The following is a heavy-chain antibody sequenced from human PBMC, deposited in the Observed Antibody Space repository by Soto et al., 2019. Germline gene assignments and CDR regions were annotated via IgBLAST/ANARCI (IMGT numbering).Heavy chain of an antibody. CDR1: GFTFSSDA. J-gene: IGHJ4*02. Sequence: PGGSLRLSCAASGFTFSSDAMSCVRQAPGKGLEWVSAISGSGGSTYYADSVKGRFTISRDNSKNTLYLQMNSLRAEDTAVYYCAKDEAEYSSSLYYFDYWGQGTLVTVSS. CDR2: ISGSGGST. V-gene: IGHV3-23*01. D-gene: IGHD6-6*01. CDR3: AKDEAEYSSSLYYFDY.